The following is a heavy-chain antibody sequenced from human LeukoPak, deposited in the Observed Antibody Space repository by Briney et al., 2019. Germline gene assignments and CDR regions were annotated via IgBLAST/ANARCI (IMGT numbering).Heavy chain of an antibody. J-gene: IGHJ6*03. CDR3: ATIEPALKPPYYYYYMDV. CDR1: GYTFTSCG. D-gene: IGHD1-14*01. CDR2: ISAYNGNT. V-gene: IGHV1-18*01. Sequence: WASVKVSCKASGYTFTSCGISWVRQAPGQGLEWMGWISAYNGNTNYAQKFQGRVTITADESTSTAYMELSSLRSEDTAVYYCATIEPALKPPYYYYYMDVWGKGTTVTVSS.